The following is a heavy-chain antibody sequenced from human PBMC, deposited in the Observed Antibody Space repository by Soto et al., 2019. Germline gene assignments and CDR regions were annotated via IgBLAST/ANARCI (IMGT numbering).Heavy chain of an antibody. D-gene: IGHD5-12*01. V-gene: IGHV1-69*01. CDR2: TIPVFGRP. CDR3: AREGSGYNL. Sequence: SVKVSCKAFGCSFSSFGIVWVRQAPGQGLEWMGGTIPVFGRPNYAQRFRGRLTITADESTNTVYLELIDLRSEDTAVYYCAREGSGYNLWGQGTQVTVSS. J-gene: IGHJ1*01. CDR1: GCSFSSFG.